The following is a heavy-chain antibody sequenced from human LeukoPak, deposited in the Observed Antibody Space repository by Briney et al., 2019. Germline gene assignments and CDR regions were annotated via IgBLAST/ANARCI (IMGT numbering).Heavy chain of an antibody. J-gene: IGHJ4*02. D-gene: IGHD3-10*01. CDR3: VKDRTGTYTLDY. CDR2: ISDDGSRQ. CDR1: GFTFSSYG. V-gene: IGHV3-30*18. Sequence: GGSLRLSCAASGFTFSSYGMHWVRQAPGKALEWVAFISDDGSRQHYADSVKGRFTISRDNSKNTLNLQMNSLRAEDTAVYYCVKDRTGTYTLDYWGQGTLVTVSS.